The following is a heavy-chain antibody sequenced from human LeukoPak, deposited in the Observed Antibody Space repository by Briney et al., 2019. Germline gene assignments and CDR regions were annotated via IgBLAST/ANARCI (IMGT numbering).Heavy chain of an antibody. Sequence: GGSLRLSCAASGFTFSSYAMHWVRQAPGKGLEWVAVISYDGSNKYYADSVKGRFTISRDNSKNTLYLQMNSLRAEDTAVYYCAREDWSGYDKCIDYWGQGTLVTVSS. CDR2: ISYDGSNK. V-gene: IGHV3-30-3*01. CDR3: AREDWSGYDKCIDY. D-gene: IGHD5-12*01. J-gene: IGHJ4*02. CDR1: GFTFSSYA.